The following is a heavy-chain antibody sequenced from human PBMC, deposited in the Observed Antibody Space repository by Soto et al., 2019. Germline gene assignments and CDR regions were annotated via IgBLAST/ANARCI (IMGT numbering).Heavy chain of an antibody. CDR1: GFTFSSSG. CDR3: AKNALIYVDYESFDY. D-gene: IGHD4-17*01. CDR2: ISYDGSNK. J-gene: IGHJ4*02. Sequence: QVQLVESGGGVVQPGRSLRLSCAASGFTFSSSGMHWVRQAPGKGLEWVAVISYDGSNKYYVDSVKGRFTISRDNSKNTLYLQMNSLRAEDTAVYYCAKNALIYVDYESFDYWGQGTLVTVSS. V-gene: IGHV3-30*18.